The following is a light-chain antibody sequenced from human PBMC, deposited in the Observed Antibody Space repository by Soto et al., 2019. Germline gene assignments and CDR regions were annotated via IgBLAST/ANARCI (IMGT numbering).Light chain of an antibody. Sequence: DIQMTQSPSTLSATAGDRVTITCRASQSISSWLAWYQHKPGKAPKLLIYDASNLDSGVPSRFSGSGSGTVFSLPICNLQPDDCATYYCQQYENYWTFGQGTRVEIK. CDR2: DAS. V-gene: IGKV1-5*01. CDR1: QSISSW. J-gene: IGKJ1*01. CDR3: QQYENYWT.